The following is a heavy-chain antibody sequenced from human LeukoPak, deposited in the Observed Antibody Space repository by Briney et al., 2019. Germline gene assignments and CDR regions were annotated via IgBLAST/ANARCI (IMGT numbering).Heavy chain of an antibody. J-gene: IGHJ4*02. V-gene: IGHV3-74*01. CDR1: GFTFSSYA. D-gene: IGHD2-21*01. Sequence: PGGSLRLSCAASGFTFSSYAMSWVRQAPGKGLVWVSRINSDGSSTSYADSVKGRFTISRDNAQNSLYLQMHSLRAEDTAVYYCARDPDILLGVNFDYWGQGTLVTVSS. CDR3: ARDPDILLGVNFDY. CDR2: INSDGSST.